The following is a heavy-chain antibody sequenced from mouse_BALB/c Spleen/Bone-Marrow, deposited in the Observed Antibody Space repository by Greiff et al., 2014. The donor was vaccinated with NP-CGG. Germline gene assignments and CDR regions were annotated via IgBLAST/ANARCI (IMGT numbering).Heavy chain of an antibody. CDR2: IDPANGNT. J-gene: IGHJ3*01. Sequence: VQLKQSGAELVKPGASVKLSYTASGFNIKDTYMHWVKQRPEQGLEWIGRIDPANGNTKYDPKFQGKATITADTSSNTAYLQLSSLTSEDTAVYYCASYYYGSAWFAYWGQGTLVTVSA. CDR3: ASYYYGSAWFAY. D-gene: IGHD1-1*01. V-gene: IGHV14-3*02. CDR1: GFNIKDTY.